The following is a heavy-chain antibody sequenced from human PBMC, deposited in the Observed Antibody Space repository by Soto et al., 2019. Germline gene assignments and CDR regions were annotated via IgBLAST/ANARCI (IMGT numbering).Heavy chain of an antibody. CDR1: GGSVSSGSYY. CDR2: IYYSGST. CDR3: ARNTVYCDFWSGPSAGWFDP. V-gene: IGHV4-61*01. J-gene: IGHJ5*02. D-gene: IGHD3-3*01. Sequence: QVQLQESGPGLVKPSETLSLTCTVSGGSVSSGSYYWSWIRQPPGKGLEWIGYIYYSGSTNYNPSLKSRVTISVDTSKNQFSLKLSSVTAADTAVYYCARNTVYCDFWSGPSAGWFDPWGQGTLVTVSS.